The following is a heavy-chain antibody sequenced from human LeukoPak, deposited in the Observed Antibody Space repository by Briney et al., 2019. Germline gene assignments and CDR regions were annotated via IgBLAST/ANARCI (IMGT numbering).Heavy chain of an antibody. CDR1: GFIVSSKY. V-gene: IGHV3-23*01. CDR3: AKVWDTYYYDSSGSFDY. D-gene: IGHD3-22*01. Sequence: QPGGSLRLSCAASGFIVSSKYMSWVRQAPGKGLEWVSAISSSGGSAYYADSVKGRFTISRDNSKNTLYLQMNSLRAEDTAVYYCAKVWDTYYYDSSGSFDYWGQGTLVTVSS. J-gene: IGHJ4*02. CDR2: ISSSGGSA.